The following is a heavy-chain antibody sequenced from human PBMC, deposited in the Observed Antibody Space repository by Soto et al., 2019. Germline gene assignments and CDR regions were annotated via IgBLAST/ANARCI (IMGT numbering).Heavy chain of an antibody. CDR1: GGSISSSSYY. CDR3: ARRDSGSYLIDY. V-gene: IGHV4-39*01. CDR2: IYYSGST. D-gene: IGHD1-26*01. J-gene: IGHJ4*02. Sequence: QLQLQESGPGLVKPSETLSLTCTVSGGSISSSSYYWGWIRQPPGKGLEWIGSIYYSGSTYYNPSLKSRVTISVDTSKNQFSLKLSSVTAADTAVYYCARRDSGSYLIDYWGQGTLVTVSS.